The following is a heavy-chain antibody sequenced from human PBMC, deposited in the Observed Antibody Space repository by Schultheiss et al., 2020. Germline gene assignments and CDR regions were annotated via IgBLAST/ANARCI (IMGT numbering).Heavy chain of an antibody. CDR3: ARDGVGGDYYYYYGMDV. J-gene: IGHJ6*02. CDR2: IWYDGSNK. D-gene: IGHD3-10*01. Sequence: GGSLRLSCAASGFTFSSYGMHWVRQAPGKGLEWVAVIWYDGSNKYYADSVKGRFTISRDNSKNTLYLQMNSLRAEDTAVYYCARDGVGGDYYYYYGMDVWGQGTTVTVSS. CDR1: GFTFSSYG. V-gene: IGHV3-33*01.